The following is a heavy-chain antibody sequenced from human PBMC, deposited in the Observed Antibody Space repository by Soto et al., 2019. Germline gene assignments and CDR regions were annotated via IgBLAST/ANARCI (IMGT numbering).Heavy chain of an antibody. V-gene: IGHV1-8*01. CDR2: MNPNSGNT. J-gene: IGHJ6*03. D-gene: IGHD2-2*01. CDR3: ARSTIVVVPAATSYYYCYYMDV. CDR1: GYTFTSYD. Sequence: ASVKVSCKASGYTFTSYDINWVRQATGQGLEWMGWMNPNSGNTGYAQKFQGRVTMTRNTSISTAYMELSSLRSEDTAVYYCARSTIVVVPAATSYYYCYYMDVWGKGTTVTVSS.